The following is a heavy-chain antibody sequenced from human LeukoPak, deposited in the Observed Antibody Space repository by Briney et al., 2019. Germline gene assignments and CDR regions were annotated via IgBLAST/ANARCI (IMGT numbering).Heavy chain of an antibody. V-gene: IGHV4-4*07. D-gene: IGHD2-2*01. CDR1: GGSISSYY. CDR3: ARTLGGVVPAAIEHWYFDL. J-gene: IGHJ2*01. CDR2: IYTSGST. Sequence: KPSETLSLTCTVSGGSISSYYWSWIRQPAGKGLEWIGRIYTSGSTNYNPSLKSRVTMSVDTSKNQFSLKLSSVTAADTAVYYCARTLGGVVPAAIEHWYFDLWGRGTLVTVSS.